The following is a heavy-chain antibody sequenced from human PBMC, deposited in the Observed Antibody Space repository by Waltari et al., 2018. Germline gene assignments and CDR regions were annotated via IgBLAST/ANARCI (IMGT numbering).Heavy chain of an antibody. V-gene: IGHV3-23*01. Sequence: EVQVLESGGGLVQPGGSLRLSCAASGFPFSSYAMTWVRQAPGKGLEGVASVRGSGTNTNYADSGKGRFTLSRDNSKNTLHLQMNSLRAEDTAVYYCAKAVEIWFYAFDIWGQGTMVTVSS. D-gene: IGHD3-10*01. CDR1: GFPFSSYA. CDR2: VRGSGTNT. J-gene: IGHJ3*02. CDR3: AKAVEIWFYAFDI.